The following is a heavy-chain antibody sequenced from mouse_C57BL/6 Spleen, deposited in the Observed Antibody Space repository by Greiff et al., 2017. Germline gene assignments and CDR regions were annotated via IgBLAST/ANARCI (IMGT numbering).Heavy chain of an antibody. Sequence: VQLKESGPELVKPGASVRIPCKASGYTFTDYNMDWVKQSHGKRLEWIGDINPNNGGTIYNQKFKGKATLTVDKSSSTAYMELRSLTSEDTAVYYCARMGNYYGSSLYFDYWGQGTTLTVSS. V-gene: IGHV1-18*01. CDR2: INPNNGGT. D-gene: IGHD1-1*01. CDR1: GYTFTDYN. CDR3: ARMGNYYGSSLYFDY. J-gene: IGHJ2*01.